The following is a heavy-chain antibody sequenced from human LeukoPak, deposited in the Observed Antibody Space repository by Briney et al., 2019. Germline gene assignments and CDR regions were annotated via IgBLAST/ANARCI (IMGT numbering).Heavy chain of an antibody. J-gene: IGHJ5*02. CDR3: AKAQWELLGWFDP. V-gene: IGHV3-30*18. Sequence: GRSLRLSCAASGFTFSSYGMHWVRQAPGKGLEWVAVISYDGSNKYYADSVKGRFTISRDNSKNTLYLQMNSLRAEDTAVYYCAKAQWELLGWFDPWGQGTLVTVSS. CDR1: GFTFSSYG. D-gene: IGHD1-26*01. CDR2: ISYDGSNK.